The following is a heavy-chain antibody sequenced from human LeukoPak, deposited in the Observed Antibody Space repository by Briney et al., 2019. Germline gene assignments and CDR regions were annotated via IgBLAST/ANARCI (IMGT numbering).Heavy chain of an antibody. CDR3: AKVLTMIIDY. D-gene: IGHD3-22*01. V-gene: IGHV3-23*01. J-gene: IGHJ4*02. Sequence: GGSLRLSCAASGFTFSGYAMNWVRQAPGKGLEWVSAISGSGGSTYYADSVKGRFTISRDNSKNTLYLQMNSLRAEDTAVYYCAKVLTMIIDYWGQGTLVTVSS. CDR2: ISGSGGST. CDR1: GFTFSGYA.